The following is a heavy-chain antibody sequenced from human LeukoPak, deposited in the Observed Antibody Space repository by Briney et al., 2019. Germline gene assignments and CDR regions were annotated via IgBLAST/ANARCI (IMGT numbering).Heavy chain of an antibody. Sequence: GRSLRLSCAASGFTISSYGMLWVRQAPGKGPEWVSYIDARTGIIHYADFVQGRFTISRDDAKESVFLQMNSLRVDDTAVYYCARTYDFGRGPPGDAFDNWGQGTLVIVSS. J-gene: IGHJ3*02. CDR3: ARTYDFGRGPPGDAFDN. CDR2: IDARTGII. V-gene: IGHV3-48*01. CDR1: GFTISSYG. D-gene: IGHD3-3*01.